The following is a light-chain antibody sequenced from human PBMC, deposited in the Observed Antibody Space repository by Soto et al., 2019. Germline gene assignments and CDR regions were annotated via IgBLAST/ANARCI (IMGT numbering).Light chain of an antibody. V-gene: IGLV2-23*01. CDR2: EGT. J-gene: IGLJ1*01. Sequence: QPVLTQPASVSGSHGQSITISCTETSSDVGSYNLVSWYQQHPGKAPKLMIYEGTKRPSGVSDRFSGSRSGNTASLTISGLQAEDEADYYCCSYASSSTYVFGTGTKVTVL. CDR1: SSDVGSYNL. CDR3: CSYASSSTYV.